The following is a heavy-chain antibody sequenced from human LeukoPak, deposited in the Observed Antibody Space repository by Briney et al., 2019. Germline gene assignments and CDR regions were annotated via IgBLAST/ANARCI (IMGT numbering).Heavy chain of an antibody. J-gene: IGHJ4*02. D-gene: IGHD1-26*01. V-gene: IGHV4-61*01. CDR2: IYYSGST. Sequence: MSSETLSLTCDVSGDSGASSGSYWSGWFRQPPGKGLEWIGYIYYSGSTNYNPSLKSRVTISVDTSKNQFSLKLNSVTAADTAMYYCARLFHPALSGNYPFDYWGQGTLVTVSS. CDR3: ARLFHPALSGNYPFDY. CDR1: GDSGASSGSYW.